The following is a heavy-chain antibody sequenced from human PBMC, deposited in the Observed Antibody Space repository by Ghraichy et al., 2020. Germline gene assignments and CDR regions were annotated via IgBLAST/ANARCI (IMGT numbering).Heavy chain of an antibody. V-gene: IGHV4-4*09. CDR3: ARHSAFVPHRQKQWLVWSKYNWFDP. J-gene: IGHJ5*02. CDR2: IYTSGST. CDR1: GGSISSYY. Sequence: SETLSLTCTVSGGSISSYYCSWIRQPPGKGLEWIGYIYTSGSTNYNPSLKSRVTISVDTSKNQFSLKLSSVTAADTAVYYCARHSAFVPHRQKQWLVWSKYNWFDPWGQGTLVTVSS. D-gene: IGHD6-19*01.